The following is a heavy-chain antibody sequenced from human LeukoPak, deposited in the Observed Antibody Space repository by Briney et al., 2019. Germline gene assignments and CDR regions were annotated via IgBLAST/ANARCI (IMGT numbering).Heavy chain of an antibody. V-gene: IGHV1-46*01. J-gene: IGHJ4*02. Sequence: GASVKVSCKASGYTFTSYYMHWVRQAPGQGLEWMGIINPSGGSTSYAQKFQGRVTMTRDTSTSTVYMELSSLRSEDTAVYYCATPPPGYCYDLSIDYWGQGTLVTVSS. CDR2: INPSGGST. CDR1: GYTFTSYY. CDR3: ATPPPGYCYDLSIDY. D-gene: IGHD3-22*01.